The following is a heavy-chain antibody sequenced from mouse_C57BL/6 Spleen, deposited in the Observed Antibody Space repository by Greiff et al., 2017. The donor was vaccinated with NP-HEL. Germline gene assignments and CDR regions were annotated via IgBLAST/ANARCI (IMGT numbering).Heavy chain of an antibody. J-gene: IGHJ2*01. CDR1: GYTFTSYT. CDR3: ARSYGNFGYFDY. D-gene: IGHD2-1*01. V-gene: IGHV1-4*01. Sequence: VKLQESGAELARPGASVKMSCKASGYTFTSYTMHWVKQRPGQGLEWIGYIDPSSGYTKYNQKFKDKATLTADKSSSTAYMQLSSLTSEDSAVYYCARSYGNFGYFDYWGQGTTLTVSS. CDR2: IDPSSGYT.